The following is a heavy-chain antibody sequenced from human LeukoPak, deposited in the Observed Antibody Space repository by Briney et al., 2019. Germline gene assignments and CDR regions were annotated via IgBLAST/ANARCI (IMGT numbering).Heavy chain of an antibody. D-gene: IGHD3-22*01. V-gene: IGHV3-30*04. J-gene: IGHJ4*02. CDR2: ISYDGSKK. Sequence: PGGSLRLPCAASGFTFSSYAMHWVRQAPGKGLEWVAVISYDGSKKFYADSVKGRFTISRDNSKNTLYLQMSSLRPEDTAVYYCARDQDTSGYYYGPGDYWGQGTLVTVSS. CDR1: GFTFSSYA. CDR3: ARDQDTSGYYYGPGDY.